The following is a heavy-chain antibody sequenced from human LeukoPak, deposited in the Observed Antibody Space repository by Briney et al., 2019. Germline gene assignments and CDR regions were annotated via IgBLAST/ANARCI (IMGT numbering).Heavy chain of an antibody. D-gene: IGHD1-26*01. CDR2: ISGSGGST. V-gene: IGHV3-23*01. Sequence: GGSLRLSCAASGFTFSSYAMSWVRQAPGKGLEGVSAISGSGGSTYYADSEKGRFTISRDNSKNTLYLQMNSLRAEDTAVYYCAKEIVGARAFDIWGQGTMVTVSS. CDR3: AKEIVGARAFDI. J-gene: IGHJ3*02. CDR1: GFTFSSYA.